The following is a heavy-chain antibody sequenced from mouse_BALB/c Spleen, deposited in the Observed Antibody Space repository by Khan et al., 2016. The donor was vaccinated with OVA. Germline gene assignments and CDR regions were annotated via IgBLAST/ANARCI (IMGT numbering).Heavy chain of an antibody. CDR3: ARSGDGYYPY. CDR2: INPSTGYT. D-gene: IGHD2-3*01. J-gene: IGHJ3*01. CDR1: GYTFTSYW. Sequence: VQLQEAGAELAKPGASVKMSCKASGYTFTSYWMHWVKQRPGQGLEWIGYINPSTGYTEYNQKFKDKATLTADKSSSTAYMQLSSLTSEDSAVDYCARSGDGYYPYWGQGTLVTVSA. V-gene: IGHV1-7*01.